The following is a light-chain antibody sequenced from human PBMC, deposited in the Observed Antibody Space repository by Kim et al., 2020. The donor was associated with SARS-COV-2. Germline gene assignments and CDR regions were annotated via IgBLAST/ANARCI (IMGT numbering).Light chain of an antibody. Sequence: ATLFVSPLQRAALPRSASQSVLRPLAWYQHTPGHPPRLLIYGASTRATGMLARISGSVSGTVFILTSSSLQFEDFSVYYCQHPPTFGQVTMVDIK. V-gene: IGKV3-15*01. J-gene: IGKJ1*01. CDR2: GAS. CDR3: QHPPT. CDR1: QSVLRP.